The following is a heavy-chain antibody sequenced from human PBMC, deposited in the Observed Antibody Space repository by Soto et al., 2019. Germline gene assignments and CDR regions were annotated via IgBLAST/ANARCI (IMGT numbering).Heavy chain of an antibody. V-gene: IGHV1-69*12. D-gene: IGHD2-2*02. CDR1: GGTFSSYA. CDR3: ATHEIGHCISTSCYKGGYYYGMDV. J-gene: IGHJ6*02. CDR2: IIPIFGTA. Sequence: QVQLVQSGAEVKKPGSSVKVSCKASGGTFSSYAISWVRQAPGQGLEWMGGIIPIFGTADYAQKVQGRVTIQADESTSTADMELSSLRSEDTAVYYCATHEIGHCISTSCYKGGYYYGMDVWGQGTTVTVSS.